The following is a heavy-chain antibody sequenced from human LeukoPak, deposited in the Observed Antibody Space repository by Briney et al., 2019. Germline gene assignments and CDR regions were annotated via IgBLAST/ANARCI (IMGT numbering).Heavy chain of an antibody. D-gene: IGHD3-3*01. CDR3: AKGTTYFWSGNLDY. CDR2: IKQDGSEK. Sequence: PGGSLRLSCAASGFTFSSYWMSWVRQAPGKGLEWVANIKQDGSEKYYVDSVKGRFTISRDNAKNSLYLQMNSLRAEDTAVYYCAKGTTYFWSGNLDYWGQGTLVTVSS. V-gene: IGHV3-7*01. CDR1: GFTFSSYW. J-gene: IGHJ4*02.